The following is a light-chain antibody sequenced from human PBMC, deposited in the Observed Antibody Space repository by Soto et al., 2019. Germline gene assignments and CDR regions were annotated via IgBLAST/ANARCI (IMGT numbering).Light chain of an antibody. V-gene: IGKV3-15*01. CDR3: QQYNNWPPIT. CDR1: QSVRNN. J-gene: IGKJ5*01. CDR2: YAS. Sequence: EIMMTQSPATLSVSPGERATLSRRASQSVRNNLAWYQQKPGQAPRLLIYYASTRATGIPARFSGSGSGTEFTLTISSLQSEDFALYYCQQYNNWPPITFGQGTRLELK.